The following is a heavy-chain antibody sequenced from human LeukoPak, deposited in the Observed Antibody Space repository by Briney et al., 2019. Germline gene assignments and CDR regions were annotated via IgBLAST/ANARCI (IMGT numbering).Heavy chain of an antibody. D-gene: IGHD5-18*01. CDR2: INHSGGT. Sequence: SETLSLTCAVYGGSFSGYYWSWIRQPPGKGLEWIGEINHSGGTNYNPSLKSRVTISVDTSKNQFSLKLSSVTAADTAVYYCARGGYSYGLRWGQGTLVTVSS. CDR1: GGSFSGYY. CDR3: ARGGYSYGLR. J-gene: IGHJ4*02. V-gene: IGHV4-34*01.